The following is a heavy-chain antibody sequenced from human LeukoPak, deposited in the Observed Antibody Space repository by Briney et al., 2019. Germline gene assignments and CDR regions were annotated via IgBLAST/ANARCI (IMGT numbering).Heavy chain of an antibody. D-gene: IGHD6-19*01. CDR3: ARLSVAVVDADY. CDR1: GFTFSSYA. J-gene: IGHJ4*02. CDR2: ISNNGGST. V-gene: IGHV3-64*01. Sequence: GGSLRLSRAASGFTFSSYAMHWVRQAPGKGLEYVSAISNNGGSTYYANSVKGRFTISRDNSKNTLYLQMGSLRAEDMAVYYCARLSVAVVDADYWGQGTLVTVSS.